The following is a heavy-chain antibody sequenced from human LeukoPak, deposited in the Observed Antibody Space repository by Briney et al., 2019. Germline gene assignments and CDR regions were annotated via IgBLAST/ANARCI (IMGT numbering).Heavy chain of an antibody. CDR1: GGTFSSYA. Sequence: SVKVSCKASGGTFSSYAISWVRQAPGQGLEWMGRIIPIFGTANYAQKFQGRVTITKDESTSTAYMELSSLRSEDTAVYYCARLDRDGYSDGYWGQGTLVTVSS. CDR3: ARLDRDGYSDGY. J-gene: IGHJ4*02. CDR2: IIPIFGTA. D-gene: IGHD5-24*01. V-gene: IGHV1-69*05.